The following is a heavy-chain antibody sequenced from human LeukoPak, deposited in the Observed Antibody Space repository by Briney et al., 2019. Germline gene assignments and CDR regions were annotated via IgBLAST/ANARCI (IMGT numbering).Heavy chain of an antibody. Sequence: GASVKVSCKASGYTFTSYDINWVRQATGQGLEWMGWMNPNSGNTGYAQKLQGRVTTTRNTSISTAYMELSSLRSEDTAVYYCASSRNWFDPWGQGTLVTVSS. J-gene: IGHJ5*02. CDR1: GYTFTSYD. CDR2: MNPNSGNT. CDR3: ASSRNWFDP. V-gene: IGHV1-8*01.